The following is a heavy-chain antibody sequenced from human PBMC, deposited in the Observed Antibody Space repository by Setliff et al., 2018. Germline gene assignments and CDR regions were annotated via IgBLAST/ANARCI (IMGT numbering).Heavy chain of an antibody. CDR2: IYHSGST. Sequence: SETLSLTCTVSGGSISRGSYDWGWIRQPPGKGLEWIGSIYHSGSTYYNPSLKSRVTISVDTSKKQFSLKLSSVTAADTAVYYCARRHCSGGSCYSLNYFDYWGQGTLVTVSS. D-gene: IGHD2-15*01. J-gene: IGHJ4*02. CDR1: GGSISRGSYD. CDR3: ARRHCSGGSCYSLNYFDY. V-gene: IGHV4-39*07.